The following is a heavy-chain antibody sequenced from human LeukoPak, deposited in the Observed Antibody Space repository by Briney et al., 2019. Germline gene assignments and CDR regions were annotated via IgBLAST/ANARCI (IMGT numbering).Heavy chain of an antibody. CDR2: ISVGGDRT. CDR1: GFTFRNYA. CDR3: ARTYYSGSGSPYY. D-gene: IGHD3-10*01. Sequence: GGSLRLSCAASGFTFRNYAMSWVRQAPGKGLEWVSTISVGGDRTLYADSVKGRFTISRDNAKNSLYLQMNSLRAEDTAVYYCARTYYSGSGSPYYWGQGILVTVSS. V-gene: IGHV3-23*01. J-gene: IGHJ4*02.